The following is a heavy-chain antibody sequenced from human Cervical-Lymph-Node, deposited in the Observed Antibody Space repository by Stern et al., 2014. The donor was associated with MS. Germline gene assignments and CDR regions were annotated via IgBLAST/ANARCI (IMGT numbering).Heavy chain of an antibody. CDR2: IYSSGST. CDR3: ERGGRMATMFY. J-gene: IGHJ4*02. Sequence: QLQLQESGPGLVKPSETLSLTCTVAGASFTDYYWSWIRQSPGKGLEWIGYIYSSGSTNYNPSLKSRVIISLDTSKNQFSLKLSAVTAADTAVYYCERGGRMATMFYWGQGNLVTVSS. CDR1: GASFTDYY. V-gene: IGHV4-59*01. D-gene: IGHD5-24*01.